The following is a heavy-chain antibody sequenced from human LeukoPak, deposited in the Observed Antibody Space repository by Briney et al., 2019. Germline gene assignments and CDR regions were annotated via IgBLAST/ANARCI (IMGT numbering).Heavy chain of an antibody. CDR2: IYDSGGT. J-gene: IGHJ4*02. CDR1: GGSISSGGYY. Sequence: SETLSLTCTVSGGSISSGGYYWTWIRQHPGKGLEWIGYIYDSGGTNYNPSLKSRAIISVDTSKNQFSLNLSSVTAADTAVYYCARGVGRTGDRTNTLFDYWGQGTLVPVYS. D-gene: IGHD7-27*01. V-gene: IGHV4-31*03. CDR3: ARGVGRTGDRTNTLFDY.